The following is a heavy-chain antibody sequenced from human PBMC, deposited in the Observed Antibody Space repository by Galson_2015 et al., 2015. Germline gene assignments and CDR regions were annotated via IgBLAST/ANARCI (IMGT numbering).Heavy chain of an antibody. J-gene: IGHJ5*02. Sequence: SLRLSCAASGFTFSTYGMHWVRQAPGKGLGWAAVIWYDGSKKNYADSVKGRFTISRDNSKNTLYLEMNSLRAEDTAVYYCARDGNSRNWFDPWGQGTLVTVSS. CDR3: ARDGNSRNWFDP. CDR1: GFTFSTYG. V-gene: IGHV3-33*01. CDR2: IWYDGSKK. D-gene: IGHD1-26*01.